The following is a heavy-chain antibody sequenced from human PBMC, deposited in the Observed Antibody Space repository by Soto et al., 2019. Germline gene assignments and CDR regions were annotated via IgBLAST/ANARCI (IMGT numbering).Heavy chain of an antibody. Sequence: GASVKVSFKASGYTFTSYGISWVRQAPGQGLEWMGWISAYNGNTNYAQKLQGRVTMTTDTSTSTAYMELRSLRSDDTAVYYCARGSMVRGVIDYCYGMDVWGQGTTVTVSS. CDR1: GYTFTSYG. CDR2: ISAYNGNT. J-gene: IGHJ6*02. V-gene: IGHV1-18*01. D-gene: IGHD3-10*01. CDR3: ARGSMVRGVIDYCYGMDV.